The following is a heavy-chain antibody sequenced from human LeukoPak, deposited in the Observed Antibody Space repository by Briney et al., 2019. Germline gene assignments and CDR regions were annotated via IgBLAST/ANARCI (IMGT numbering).Heavy chain of an antibody. D-gene: IGHD4-17*01. J-gene: IGHJ5*02. CDR3: ARVANGDYGYNWFDP. V-gene: IGHV1-46*01. CDR1: GYTFTSYY. CDR2: INPSGGST. Sequence: ASVKVSCKASGYTFTSYYMHWVRQAPGQGLEWMGIINPSGGSTSYAQKFQGRVTMTRDTSTSTVYMELSSLRSEDTAVYCCARVANGDYGYNWFDPWGQGTLVTVSS.